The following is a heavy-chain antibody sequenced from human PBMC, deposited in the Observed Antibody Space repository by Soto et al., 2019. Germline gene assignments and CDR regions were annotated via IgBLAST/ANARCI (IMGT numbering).Heavy chain of an antibody. Sequence: GGSLRLSCAASGFTFSNAWMNWVRQAPGKGLEWVGRIKSKTDGGTTDYAAPVKGRFTISRDDSKNTLYLQMNSLKTEDTAVYYCTTDARGYSYGYEGVLDYWGQGTLVTVSS. V-gene: IGHV3-15*07. D-gene: IGHD5-18*01. CDR1: GFTFSNAW. CDR3: TTDARGYSYGYEGVLDY. CDR2: IKSKTDGGTT. J-gene: IGHJ4*02.